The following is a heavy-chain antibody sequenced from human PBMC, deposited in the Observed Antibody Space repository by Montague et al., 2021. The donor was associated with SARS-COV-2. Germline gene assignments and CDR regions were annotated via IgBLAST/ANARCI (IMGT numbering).Heavy chain of an antibody. D-gene: IGHD2-21*01. CDR2: IYSSGST. J-gene: IGHJ3*02. CDR3: AREGVIEKYTWKYLFPHAVVAFDN. V-gene: IGHV4-61*02. CDR1: GGSISSGSYY. Sequence: TLSLTCTVSGGSISSGSYYWSWIRQPAGKGLEWIGRIYSSGSTNYNPSLKSRVTISVDTSKNQFSLKLSSVTAADTAVYYCAREGVIEKYTWKYLFPHAVVAFDNWGQGTMVTVSS.